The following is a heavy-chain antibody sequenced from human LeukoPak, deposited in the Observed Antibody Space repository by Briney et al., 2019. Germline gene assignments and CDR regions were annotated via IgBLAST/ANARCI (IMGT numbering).Heavy chain of an antibody. V-gene: IGHV4-59*08. CDR2: IYYSGST. CDR1: GGSFSGYY. D-gene: IGHD2-8*01. CDR3: ARGYCTNGVCSLYYFDY. J-gene: IGHJ4*02. Sequence: SETLSLTCAVYGGSFSGYYWSWIRQPPGKGLEWIGYIYYSGSTNYNPSLKSRVTISVDTSKNQFSLKLSSVTAADTAVYYCARGYCTNGVCSLYYFDYWGQGTLVTVSS.